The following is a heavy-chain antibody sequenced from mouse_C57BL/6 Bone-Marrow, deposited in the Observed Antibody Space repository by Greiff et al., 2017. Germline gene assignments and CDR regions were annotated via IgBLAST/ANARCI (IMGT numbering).Heavy chain of an antibody. D-gene: IGHD1-1*01. CDR3: TILLLRFWFAY. Sequence: VQLQQSGAELVRPGASVTLSCKASGYTFTDYEMHWVKQTPVHGLEWIGAIDPETGGTAYNQKFKGKAILTADKSSSTAYMELRSLASEDSAVXYCTILLLRFWFAYWGQGTLVTVSA. CDR2: IDPETGGT. J-gene: IGHJ3*01. V-gene: IGHV1-15*01. CDR1: GYTFTDYE.